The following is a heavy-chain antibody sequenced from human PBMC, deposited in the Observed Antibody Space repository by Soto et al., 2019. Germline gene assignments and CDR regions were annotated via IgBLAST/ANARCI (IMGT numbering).Heavy chain of an antibody. J-gene: IGHJ4*02. V-gene: IGHV3-23*01. CDR1: GFTFSSYA. Sequence: GGSLRLSCAASGFTFSSYAMSWVRQAPGKGLEWVSAISGSGGSTYYADSVKGRFTISRDNSKNTLYLQMNSLRAEDTAVYYCAKAPLRDSIVGAYYYFDYWGQGTLVTVSS. D-gene: IGHD1-26*01. CDR2: ISGSGGST. CDR3: AKAPLRDSIVGAYYYFDY.